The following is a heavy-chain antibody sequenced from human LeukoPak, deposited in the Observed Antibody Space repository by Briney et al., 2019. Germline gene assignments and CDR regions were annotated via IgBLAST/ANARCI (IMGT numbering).Heavy chain of an antibody. CDR2: ISTSSSTI. CDR1: GFTFSNYG. D-gene: IGHD5-18*01. Sequence: GGSLRLSCAVSGFTFSNYGMTWVRQAPGKGLEWVSYISTSSSTIYYADSVKGRFTISRDNAKDSLYLRMNSLRAEDTAVYYCARVPSGYTLGYGYYYYYMDVWGKGTTVTASS. CDR3: ARVPSGYTLGYGYYYYYMDV. J-gene: IGHJ6*03. V-gene: IGHV3-48*04.